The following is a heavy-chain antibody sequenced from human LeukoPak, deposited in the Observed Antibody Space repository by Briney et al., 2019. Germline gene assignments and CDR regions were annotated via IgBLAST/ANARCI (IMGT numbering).Heavy chain of an antibody. J-gene: IGHJ4*02. CDR1: GYTFTSYG. CDR2: ISAYNGNT. CDR3: ARLTWELLDNYFDY. V-gene: IGHV1-18*01. D-gene: IGHD1-26*01. Sequence: GASVKVSCKASGYTFTSYGISWVRQAPGQGLEWMGWISAYNGNTSYAQKLQGRVTMTTDTSTSTAYMELRSLRSDDTAVYYCARLTWELLDNYFDYWGQGTLVTVSS.